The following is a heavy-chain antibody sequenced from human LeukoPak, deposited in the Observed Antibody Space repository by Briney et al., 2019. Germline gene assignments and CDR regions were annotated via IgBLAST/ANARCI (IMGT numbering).Heavy chain of an antibody. V-gene: IGHV1-18*01. CDR2: ISAYNGNT. Sequence: EASVKVSCKASGYTSTSYGISWVRQAPGQGLEWMGWISAYNGNTNYAQKLQGRVTMTTDTSTSTAYMELRSLRSDDTAVYYCARDEYYDSSGYPSFDYWGQGTLVTVSS. J-gene: IGHJ4*02. CDR1: GYTSTSYG. D-gene: IGHD3-22*01. CDR3: ARDEYYDSSGYPSFDY.